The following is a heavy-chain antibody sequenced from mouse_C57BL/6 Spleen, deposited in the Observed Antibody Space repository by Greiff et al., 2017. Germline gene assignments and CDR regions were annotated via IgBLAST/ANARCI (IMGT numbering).Heavy chain of an antibody. Sequence: EVMLVESGGGLVQPGGSLSLSCAASGFTFTDYYMSWVRQTPGKALEWLGFIRNKANGYTTEYSATVKGRFTISRDTSQSILYIQMNALRAEDSATYYCARSTVVAYYFDYWGQGTTLTVAS. J-gene: IGHJ2*01. CDR3: ARSTVVAYYFDY. V-gene: IGHV7-3*01. D-gene: IGHD1-1*01. CDR2: IRNKANGYTT. CDR1: GFTFTDYY.